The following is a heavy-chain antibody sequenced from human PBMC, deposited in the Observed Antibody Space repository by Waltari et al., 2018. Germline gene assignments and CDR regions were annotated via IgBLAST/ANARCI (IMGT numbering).Heavy chain of an antibody. V-gene: IGHV7-4-1*02. J-gene: IGHJ4*02. D-gene: IGHD1-26*01. CDR3: ARGGGTFAKPQYFDS. CDR2: INTNAGNP. Sequence: QVHLVQSGSEMKKPGASVKVSCQASGYIFTTYGINWVRQAPGKGLEWLGWINTNAGNPTYGQGFTGLFVFSLDTSVSTAYLQISSLKAEDSAIYYCARGGGTFAKPQYFDSWGQGTRVTVSS. CDR1: GYIFTTYG.